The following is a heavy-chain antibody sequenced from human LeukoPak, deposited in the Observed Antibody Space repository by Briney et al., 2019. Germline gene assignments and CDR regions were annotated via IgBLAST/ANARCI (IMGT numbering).Heavy chain of an antibody. V-gene: IGHV4-39*01. D-gene: IGHD3-22*01. CDR1: GGSISSSSYY. J-gene: IGHJ4*02. CDR2: IYYSGRT. CDR3: ARLYYYDTSGPPL. Sequence: PSETQSLTCTISGGSISSSSYYWGWIRQPPGKGLEWIGSIYYSGRTYYNPSLKSRVTISVDTSKNEFSLKLSSVTAADTAMYYCARLYYYDTSGPPLWGQGTLVTVSS.